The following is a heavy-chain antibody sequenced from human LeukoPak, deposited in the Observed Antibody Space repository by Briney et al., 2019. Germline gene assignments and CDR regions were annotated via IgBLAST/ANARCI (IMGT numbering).Heavy chain of an antibody. CDR1: GLTFSSYW. CDR3: ARSPLSFGELSFDY. CDR2: IKQDGSEK. Sequence: GGSLRLSCAASGLTFSSYWMSWVRQAPGKGLEWVANIKQDGSEKYYVDSVKGRFTISRDNAKNSLYLQMNSLRAEDTAVYYCARSPLSFGELSFDYWGQGTLVTVSS. J-gene: IGHJ4*02. D-gene: IGHD3-10*01. V-gene: IGHV3-7*03.